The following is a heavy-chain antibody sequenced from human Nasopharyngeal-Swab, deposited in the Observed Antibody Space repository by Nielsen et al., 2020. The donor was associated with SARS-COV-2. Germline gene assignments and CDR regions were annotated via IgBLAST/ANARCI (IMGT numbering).Heavy chain of an antibody. V-gene: IGHV3-73*01. D-gene: IGHD2-15*01. CDR3: TRCGGGCYSGRDY. J-gene: IGHJ4*02. CDR1: GFTFSDSA. Sequence: GESLKISCAASGFTFSDSAIHWVRQASGEGLEWVARIRSKGNNYATAYSASLKGRFIIFRDDPTNTAYLQMNSLKTEDTAMYYCTRCGGGCYSGRDYWGQGTLVTVSS. CDR2: IRSKGNNYAT.